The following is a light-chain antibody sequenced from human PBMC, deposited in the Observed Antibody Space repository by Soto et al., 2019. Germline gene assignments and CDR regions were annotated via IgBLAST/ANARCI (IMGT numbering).Light chain of an antibody. CDR1: SSNLGAGYD. V-gene: IGLV1-40*01. J-gene: IGLJ1*01. Sequence: QSVLPQPPSVSGAPGQGVTISCTGSSSNLGAGYDVHWYQHLPGTAPKLLIYANGNRPSGVPDRFSGAKSGTSASLAITGLQAEDEADYYCCPYAGSYTYAFGTGTKV. CDR3: CPYAGSYTYA. CDR2: ANG.